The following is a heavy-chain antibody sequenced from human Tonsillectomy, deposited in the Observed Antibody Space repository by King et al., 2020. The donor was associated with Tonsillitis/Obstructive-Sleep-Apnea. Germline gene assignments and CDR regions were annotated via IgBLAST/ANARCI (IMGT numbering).Heavy chain of an antibody. V-gene: IGHV1-69*01. CDR3: ERVLFGEVPAAPLYWFDP. Sequence: VQLVESGAEVKKPGSSVKVSCKASGGTFSTYAISWVRQAPGQGLEWMGGIIPIFGTANYAQKFQGRVTITADESTSTAYMKLSSLRSEDTSVYYCERVLFGEVPAAPLYWFDPCGQGTLVTVSP. CDR2: IIPIFGTA. D-gene: IGHD2-2*01. J-gene: IGHJ5*02. CDR1: GGTFSTYA.